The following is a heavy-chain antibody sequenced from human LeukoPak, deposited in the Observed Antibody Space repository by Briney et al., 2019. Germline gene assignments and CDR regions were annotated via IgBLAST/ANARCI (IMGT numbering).Heavy chain of an antibody. D-gene: IGHD5-18*01. V-gene: IGHV4-31*03. Sequence: SETLSLTCTVSGGSISSGGYYWSWIRQHLGKGLEWIGYIYYSGSTYYNPSLKSRVTISVDTSKNQFSLKLSSVTAADTAVYYCARANSYGANFDYWGQGTLVTVSS. CDR2: IYYSGST. CDR1: GGSISSGGYY. CDR3: ARANSYGANFDY. J-gene: IGHJ4*02.